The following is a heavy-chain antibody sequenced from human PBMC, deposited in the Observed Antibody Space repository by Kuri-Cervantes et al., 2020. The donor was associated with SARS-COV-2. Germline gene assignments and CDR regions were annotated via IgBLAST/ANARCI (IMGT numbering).Heavy chain of an antibody. D-gene: IGHD4-17*01. J-gene: IGHJ4*02. V-gene: IGHV1-58*02. CDR1: GFTFTSSA. Sequence: SVKVSCKASGFTFTSSAMQWVRQARGQRLEWIGWIVVGSGNTNYAQKFQERVTITRDTSASTAYMELSSLRSEDTAVYYCASNSDYGDPIDYWGQGTLVTVSS. CDR3: ASNSDYGDPIDY. CDR2: IVVGSGNT.